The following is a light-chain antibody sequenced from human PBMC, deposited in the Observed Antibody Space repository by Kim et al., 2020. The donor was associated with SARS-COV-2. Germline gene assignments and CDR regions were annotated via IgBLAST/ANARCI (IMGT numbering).Light chain of an antibody. Sequence: EIVLTQSPATLSLSPGETGTLSCRASQTVTGDQLAWYQQKPGQAPSVLAYRASRGGSGILDRFSASGYGTEFTLTISRLEAEDFAVYYCQKCRTSLTFGGGTQVDIK. V-gene: IGKV3-20*01. CDR3: QKCRTSLT. CDR2: RAS. J-gene: IGKJ4*01. CDR1: QTVTGDQ.